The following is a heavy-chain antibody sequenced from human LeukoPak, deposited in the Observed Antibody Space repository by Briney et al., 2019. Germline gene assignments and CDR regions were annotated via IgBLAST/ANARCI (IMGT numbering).Heavy chain of an antibody. Sequence: SETLSLTCTVSGGSISSYYWSWIRQTPGKGLEWIGYIYYSGSTNYNPSLKSRVTISVDTSKNQFSLKLSSVTAADTAVYFCARHGASGSYPYYFDYWGQGTLVTVSS. CDR1: GGSISSYY. V-gene: IGHV4-59*08. D-gene: IGHD1-26*01. CDR3: ARHGASGSYPYYFDY. J-gene: IGHJ4*02. CDR2: IYYSGST.